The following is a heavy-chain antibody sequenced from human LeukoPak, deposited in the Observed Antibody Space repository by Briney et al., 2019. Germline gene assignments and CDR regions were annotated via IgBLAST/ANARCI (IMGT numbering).Heavy chain of an antibody. CDR2: IYSGGST. CDR3: VRDKANTYGMDV. V-gene: IGHV3-53*01. CDR1: GFTVSSNY. Sequence: GGSLRLSCAASGFTVSSNYMSWVRQAPGKGLEWVSVIYSGGSTYYADSVKGRFTISRDNSKNTLYLQMNSLRAEDTAVYYCVRDKANTYGMDVWGQGTTVTVSS. J-gene: IGHJ6*02.